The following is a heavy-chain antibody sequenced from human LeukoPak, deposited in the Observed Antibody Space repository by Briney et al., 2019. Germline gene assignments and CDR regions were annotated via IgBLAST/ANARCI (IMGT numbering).Heavy chain of an antibody. V-gene: IGHV3-33*01. D-gene: IGHD3-16*02. CDR1: GFTFSSYG. CDR2: IWYDGSNK. J-gene: IGHJ4*02. Sequence: PGGSLRLSCAASGFTFSSYGMHWVRQAPGKGLEWVAVIWYDGSNKYYADSVKGRFTISRDNSKNTLYLPMNSLRAEDTAVYYCARDRYDYVWGSYRYTGYFDYWGQGTLVTVSS. CDR3: ARDRYDYVWGSYRYTGYFDY.